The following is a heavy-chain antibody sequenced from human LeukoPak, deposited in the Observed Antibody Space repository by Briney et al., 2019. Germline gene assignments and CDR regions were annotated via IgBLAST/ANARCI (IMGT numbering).Heavy chain of an antibody. V-gene: IGHV3-7*01. J-gene: IGHJ4*02. Sequence: GGSLRLSCAASGFTFSNSWMSWVRQAPGKGLEWVANIKQDGSEKYYVDSVKGRFTISRDNAKNSLYLQMNSLRAEGTAVYYCARDLYRIVVVPHYFDYWGQGTLVTVSS. CDR1: GFTFSNSW. CDR2: IKQDGSEK. D-gene: IGHD3-22*01. CDR3: ARDLYRIVVVPHYFDY.